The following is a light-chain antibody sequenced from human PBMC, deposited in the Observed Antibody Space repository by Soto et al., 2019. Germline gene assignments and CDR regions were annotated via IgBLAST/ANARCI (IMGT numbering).Light chain of an antibody. V-gene: IGKV3-20*01. J-gene: IGKJ1*01. CDR3: HQYGSSPVT. CDR2: GAS. Sequence: EIVLTQSPGTLSLSPGERATLSCRASQSVTSSYLAWYQQKPGQAPRLLIYGASSRATGNPGRFSGSGSGTDFTLTISRLEPEDFAVYYCHQYGSSPVTFGQGNKVEIK. CDR1: QSVTSSY.